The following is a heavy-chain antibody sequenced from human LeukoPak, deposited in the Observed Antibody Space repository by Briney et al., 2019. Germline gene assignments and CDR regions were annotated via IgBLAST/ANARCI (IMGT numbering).Heavy chain of an antibody. CDR2: IWYDGSNK. J-gene: IGHJ6*03. V-gene: IGHV3-33*01. Sequence: GGSLRLSCAASGFTFSSYGMHWVRQAPGKGLEWVAVIWYDGSNKYYADSVKGRFTISRDNSKNTLYLQMNSLRAEDTAVYYCARSPPDSGYYYMDVWGKGTTVTVSS. D-gene: IGHD3-10*01. CDR1: GFTFSSYG. CDR3: ARSPPDSGYYYMDV.